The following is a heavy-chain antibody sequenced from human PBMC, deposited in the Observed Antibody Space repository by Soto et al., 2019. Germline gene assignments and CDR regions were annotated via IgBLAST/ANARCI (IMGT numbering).Heavy chain of an antibody. CDR3: AKDIWEDDFWSGDTYYYYGMDV. V-gene: IGHV3-30*18. D-gene: IGHD3-3*01. CDR2: ISYDGSNK. J-gene: IGHJ6*02. CDR1: GFTFGSYG. Sequence: GGSLRLSCAASGFTFGSYGMHWVRQAPGKGLEWVAVISYDGSNKYYADSVKGRFTISRDNSKNTLYLQMNSLRAEDTAVYYCAKDIWEDDFWSGDTYYYYGMDVWGQGTTVTVSS.